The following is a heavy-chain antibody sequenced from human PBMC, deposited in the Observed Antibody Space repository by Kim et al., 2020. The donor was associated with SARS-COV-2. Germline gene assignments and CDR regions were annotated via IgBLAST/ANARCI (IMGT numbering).Heavy chain of an antibody. V-gene: IGHV3-33*01. Sequence: GGSLRLSCAASGFTFSSYGMHWVRQAPGKGLEWVAVIWYDGSNKYYADSVKGRFTISRDNSKNTLYLQMNSLRAEDTAVYYCARENNYCTNGVCYTGYYYGMDVWGQGTTVTVSS. CDR1: GFTFSSYG. J-gene: IGHJ6*02. CDR2: IWYDGSNK. D-gene: IGHD2-8*01. CDR3: ARENNYCTNGVCYTGYYYGMDV.